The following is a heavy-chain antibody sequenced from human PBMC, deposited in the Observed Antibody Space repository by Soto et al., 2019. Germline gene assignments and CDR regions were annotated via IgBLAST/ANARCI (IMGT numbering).Heavy chain of an antibody. CDR1: GFTFSSYA. V-gene: IGHV3-23*01. CDR3: AKVRVGVHQQEYYFHY. Sequence: EVQLLESGGGLVQPGGSLRLSCAASGFTFSSYAMSWVRQAPGMGLEWVSAISGSGGSTYHADSVKGRFTISRDNSKNTLYLQMNRLTAEETAVHHCAKVRVGVHQQEYYFHYWGQGPLVSVSS. J-gene: IGHJ4*02. CDR2: ISGSGGST. D-gene: IGHD2-2*01.